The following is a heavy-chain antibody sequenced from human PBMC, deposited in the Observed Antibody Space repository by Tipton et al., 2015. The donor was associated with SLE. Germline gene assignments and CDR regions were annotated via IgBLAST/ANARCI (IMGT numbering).Heavy chain of an antibody. J-gene: IGHJ6*03. CDR2: IYYSGST. Sequence: TLSLTCTVSGGSVSSGSYYWSWIRQPPGKGLEWMGYIYYSGSTNYNPSLKSRVTISVDTSKNQFSLKLSSVTAADTAVYYCAIGGRIAALGTRYYYYMDVWGKGTTVTVSS. V-gene: IGHV4-61*01. CDR1: GGSVSSGSYY. D-gene: IGHD6-6*01. CDR3: AIGGRIAALGTRYYYYMDV.